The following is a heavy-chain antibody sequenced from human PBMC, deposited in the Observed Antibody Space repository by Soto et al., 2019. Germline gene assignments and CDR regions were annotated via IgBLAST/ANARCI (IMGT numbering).Heavy chain of an antibody. Sequence: GSLRLSCAASGFSFSSYAMSWVRQAPGKGLEWVSAISGSGGSTYYADSVKGRFTISRDNSKNTLYLQMNSLRAEDTAVYYCAKDTYGDYVGDFDYWGQGTLVTVSS. CDR3: AKDTYGDYVGDFDY. CDR2: ISGSGGST. D-gene: IGHD4-17*01. J-gene: IGHJ4*02. CDR1: GFSFSSYA. V-gene: IGHV3-23*01.